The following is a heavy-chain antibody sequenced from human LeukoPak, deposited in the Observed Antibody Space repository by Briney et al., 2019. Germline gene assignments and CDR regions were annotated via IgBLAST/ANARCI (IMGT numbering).Heavy chain of an antibody. CDR2: ISSDSTYI. V-gene: IGHV3-21*01. J-gene: IGHJ4*02. Sequence: PGGSLRLSCAASGFTFTSYSSTWVRQAPGKGLEWVSSISSDSTYIYYADSVKGRFTISRDNAKNSLYLQMNSLRAEDTAVYYCARAIAGQPPNFDSGGQGTLVTVSS. D-gene: IGHD1-20*01. CDR1: GFTFTSYS. CDR3: ARAIAGQPPNFDS.